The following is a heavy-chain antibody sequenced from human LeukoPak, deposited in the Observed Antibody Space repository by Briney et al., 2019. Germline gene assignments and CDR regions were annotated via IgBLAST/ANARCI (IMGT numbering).Heavy chain of an antibody. CDR2: ISGGGDRT. J-gene: IGHJ6*02. Sequence: GGSLRLSCAASGFTFSTYAMSWVRQAPGKWMEWVSAISGGGDRTFYADSVEGRFTVSRDNSKNTLYPQMNSLRPEDTAEYYCARYCVTTNCDVSSHYGMDVWGQGTTVTVSS. CDR1: GFTFSTYA. V-gene: IGHV3-23*01. CDR3: ARYCVTTNCDVSSHYGMDV. D-gene: IGHD2-2*01.